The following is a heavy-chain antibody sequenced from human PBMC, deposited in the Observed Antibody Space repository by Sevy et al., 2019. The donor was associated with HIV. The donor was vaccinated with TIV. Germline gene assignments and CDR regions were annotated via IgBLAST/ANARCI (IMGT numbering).Heavy chain of an antibody. CDR1: GFTVNDKY. CDR3: VSLFLSYRSGWSYFGY. CDR2: IFSSGPT. Sequence: GGSLRLSCAISGFTVNDKYIIWVRQAPGKGLEWVSVIFSSGPTYYADSAKGRFTISRDNSKNTVDLQMNSVRAEDTAVYYCVSLFLSYRSGWSYFGYWGQGTLVTVSS. D-gene: IGHD6-19*01. V-gene: IGHV3-66*02. J-gene: IGHJ4*02.